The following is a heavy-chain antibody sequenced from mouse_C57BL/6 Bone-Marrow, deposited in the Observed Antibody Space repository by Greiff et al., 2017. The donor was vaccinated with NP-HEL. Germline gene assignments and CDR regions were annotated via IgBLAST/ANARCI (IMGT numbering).Heavy chain of an antibody. CDR2: IDPSDSYT. V-gene: IGHV1-69*01. Sequence: VQLQESGAELVMPGASVKLSCKASGYTFTSYWMPWVKQRPGQGLEWIGEIDPSDSYTNYNQKFKGKSTLTVDKSSSTAYMQLSSLTSEDSAVYYCARGDYDYWYFDVWGTGTTVTVSS. D-gene: IGHD2-4*01. J-gene: IGHJ1*03. CDR1: GYTFTSYW. CDR3: ARGDYDYWYFDV.